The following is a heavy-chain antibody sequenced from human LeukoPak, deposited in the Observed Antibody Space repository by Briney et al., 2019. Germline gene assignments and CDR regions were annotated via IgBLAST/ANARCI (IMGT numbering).Heavy chain of an antibody. Sequence: PGGSLRLSCAASGFTFSSYAMSWVRQAPGKGLEWVSAISGSGATTYYADSVKGRFTISRDKSNNTPYLQMNSLRAEDTAVYYCAKDYAYYYGSGIGGLDYWGQGTLVTVSS. CDR1: GFTFSSYA. V-gene: IGHV3-23*01. CDR3: AKDYAYYYGSGIGGLDY. D-gene: IGHD3-10*01. CDR2: ISGSGATT. J-gene: IGHJ4*02.